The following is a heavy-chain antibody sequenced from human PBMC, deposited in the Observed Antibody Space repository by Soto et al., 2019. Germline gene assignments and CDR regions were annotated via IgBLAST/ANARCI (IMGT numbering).Heavy chain of an antibody. D-gene: IGHD3-10*01. J-gene: IGHJ4*02. Sequence: PSETLSLTCTVSGGSISSSSYYWGWIRQPPGKGLEWIGSIYYSGNTYYTPSLKSRVTISVDTSKNQFSLKLSSVTAADTAVYYCARTSPYYYGSGSYDYWGQGTLVTVSS. CDR2: IYYSGNT. CDR3: ARTSPYYYGSGSYDY. CDR1: GGSISSSSYY. V-gene: IGHV4-39*07.